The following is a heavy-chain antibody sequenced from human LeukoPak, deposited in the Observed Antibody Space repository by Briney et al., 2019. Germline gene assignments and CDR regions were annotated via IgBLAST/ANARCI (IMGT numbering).Heavy chain of an antibody. CDR1: GFTFSSFA. D-gene: IGHD3-9*01. CDR3: AKDYSDILSPFDY. Sequence: GGSLRLSCAASGFTFSSFAMSWVRQAPGKGLEWVSSISGSGGITNYADSVKGRFTISRDNSKNTLYLQMNSLRAEDTAVYYCAKDYSDILSPFDYWGQGTLVTVSS. CDR2: ISGSGGIT. J-gene: IGHJ4*02. V-gene: IGHV3-23*01.